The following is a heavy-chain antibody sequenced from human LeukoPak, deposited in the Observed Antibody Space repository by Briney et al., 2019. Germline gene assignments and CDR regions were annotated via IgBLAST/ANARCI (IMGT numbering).Heavy chain of an antibody. CDR1: GFTLSSYW. CDR3: ARESSVGAHKAFDY. D-gene: IGHD1-26*01. V-gene: IGHV3-74*01. Sequence: GGSLRLSCAASGFTLSSYWMHLVRQAPGKGLVWVSRINSDVSSTSYADSVKGRFTISRDNAKNTLDLQMNRLRAEDTAVYYCARESSVGAHKAFDYWGQGTLVTVSS. J-gene: IGHJ4*02. CDR2: INSDVSST.